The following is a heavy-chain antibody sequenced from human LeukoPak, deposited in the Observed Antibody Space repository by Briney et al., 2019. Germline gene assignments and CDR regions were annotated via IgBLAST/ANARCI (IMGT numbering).Heavy chain of an antibody. CDR3: EKAIGGDYGYFDL. CDR1: GFTFSIYG. J-gene: IGHJ2*01. D-gene: IGHD4-17*01. CDR2: IWYDGSNK. Sequence: PGRSLRLSCAASGFTFSIYGMHWVRQAPGKGLEWVAVIWYDGSNKYYADSVKCRFTISRDNSKNTLYLQMNSLRAEDTAVYYCEKAIGGDYGYFDLWGRGTLVTVSS. V-gene: IGHV3-33*06.